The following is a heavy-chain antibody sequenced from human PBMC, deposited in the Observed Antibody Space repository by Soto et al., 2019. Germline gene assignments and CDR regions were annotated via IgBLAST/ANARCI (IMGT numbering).Heavy chain of an antibody. J-gene: IGHJ4*02. CDR3: ARDLYDILTGYGY. CDR1: GYTFTSYD. CDR2: MSPNNGNT. D-gene: IGHD3-9*01. Sequence: AASVKVSCKASGYTFTSYDINWVRQATGQGLEWMGWMSPNNGNTGYAQKFQGRVTMTRDTSTSTAYMELRSLRSDDTAVYYCARDLYDILTGYGYWGQGTRVTVSS. V-gene: IGHV1-8*01.